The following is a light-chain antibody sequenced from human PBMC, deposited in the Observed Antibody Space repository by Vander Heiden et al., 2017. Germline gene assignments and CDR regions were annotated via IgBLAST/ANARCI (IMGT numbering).Light chain of an antibody. Sequence: DIVLTQSLDSMVVTLGGRGTITSKSSQSLFYSSNNMNYVAWYQLKAGQPPKLLIYWASSRESGLPDRFIGSGSGTNFTLPISSLQAEDVAVYYCQQYYDTSPAFGGRTNVQIK. CDR3: QQYYDTSPA. V-gene: IGKV4-1*01. J-gene: IGKJ4*01. CDR2: WAS. CDR1: QSLFYSSNNMNY.